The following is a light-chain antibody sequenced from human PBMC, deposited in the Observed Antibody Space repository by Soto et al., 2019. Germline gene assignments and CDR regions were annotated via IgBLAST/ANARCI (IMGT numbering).Light chain of an antibody. CDR1: SSDVGGYNY. V-gene: IGLV2-8*01. CDR2: EVN. J-gene: IGLJ1*01. Sequence: QSVLTQPPSASGSPGQSVTISCTGTSSDVGGYNYVSWYQQHPGKAPKLTIYEVNKRPSGVPDRFSGSKSGNTASLTVSGLQAEDEADYYCSPYAGSNNSYVFGTGTKVTVL. CDR3: SPYAGSNNSYV.